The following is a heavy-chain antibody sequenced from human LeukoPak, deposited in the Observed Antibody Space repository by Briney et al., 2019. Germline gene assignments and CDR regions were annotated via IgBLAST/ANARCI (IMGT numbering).Heavy chain of an antibody. Sequence: GGSLRLSCAASGFTFSSHWMHWVRQAPGKGLEYVSAISSNGGSTYYANSVKGRFTISRDNSKNTLYLQMGSLRAEDMAVYYCARVGCSSTSCYGTAPTFDYWGQGTLVTVSS. CDR1: GFTFSSHW. CDR3: ARVGCSSTSCYGTAPTFDY. CDR2: ISSNGGST. J-gene: IGHJ4*02. D-gene: IGHD2-2*01. V-gene: IGHV3-64*01.